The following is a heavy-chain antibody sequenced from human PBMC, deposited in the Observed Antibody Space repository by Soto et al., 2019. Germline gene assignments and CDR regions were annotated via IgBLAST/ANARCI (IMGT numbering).Heavy chain of an antibody. J-gene: IGHJ4*02. CDR3: AKAFYNGNSDFGY. D-gene: IGHD3-10*01. CDR1: GFTFSNYW. CDR2: INPDGGAK. V-gene: IGHV3-7*05. Sequence: WGSLRLSCAASGFTFSNYWMTWVRQAPGKGLEWVANINPDGGAKYYVESVKGRFSISRDNAKNSLYLQMSSLRAEDTAVYYCAKAFYNGNSDFGYWGQGTLVSVSS.